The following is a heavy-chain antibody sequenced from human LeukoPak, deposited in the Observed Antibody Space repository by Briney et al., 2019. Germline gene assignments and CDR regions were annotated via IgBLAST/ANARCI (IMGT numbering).Heavy chain of an antibody. J-gene: IGHJ6*03. Sequence: GGSLRLSCAASGFTFSSYSMNWVRQAPGKGLEWVSSISSRSSYIYYADSVKGRFTISRDNAKNSLYLQMNSLRAEDTAVYYCARDNPYYYYYYMDVWGKGTTVTVSS. CDR3: ARDNPYYYYYYMDV. CDR2: ISSRSSYI. CDR1: GFTFSSYS. V-gene: IGHV3-21*01.